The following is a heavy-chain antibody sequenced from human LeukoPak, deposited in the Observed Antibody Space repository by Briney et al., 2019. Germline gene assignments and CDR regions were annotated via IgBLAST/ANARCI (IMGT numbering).Heavy chain of an antibody. CDR1: GFTFSSYG. Sequence: GGSLRLSCAASGFTFSSYGMHWVRQAPGKGLECVAVISYDGSNKYYADSVKGRFTISRDNSKNTLYLQMNSMRAEDTAVYYCAKETYYYDSSGYLSSWGQGTLVTVSS. J-gene: IGHJ5*02. CDR2: ISYDGSNK. D-gene: IGHD3-22*01. CDR3: AKETYYYDSSGYLSS. V-gene: IGHV3-30*18.